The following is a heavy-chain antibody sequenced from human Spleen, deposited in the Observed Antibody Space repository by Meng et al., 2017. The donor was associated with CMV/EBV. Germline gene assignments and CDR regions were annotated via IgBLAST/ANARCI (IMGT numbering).Heavy chain of an antibody. Sequence: GGSLRLSCAASGFTVNSNSMSWVRQAPGMGLEWVSLFYSGGSAYYADSVKGRFTISRDNSKNTLYLQLNSLRAEDTAVYFCARVLTANYYYAMDVWGQGTTVTVSS. CDR1: GFTVNSNS. J-gene: IGHJ6*02. CDR2: FYSGGSA. D-gene: IGHD2-21*02. V-gene: IGHV3-53*01. CDR3: ARVLTANYYYAMDV.